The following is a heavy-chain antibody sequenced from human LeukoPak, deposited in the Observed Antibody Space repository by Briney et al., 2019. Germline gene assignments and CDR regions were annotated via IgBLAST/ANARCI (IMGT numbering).Heavy chain of an antibody. V-gene: IGHV4-59*01. CDR1: GGSISSYY. J-gene: IGHJ4*02. Sequence: SETLSLTCTVSGGSISSYYWSWIRQPPGKGLGWIGYIYYSGSTNYNPSLKSRVTKSVDTSKNRFSLKLSSVTAADTAVYFCARSCSGTYYYFDYWGQGILVTVSS. CDR2: IYYSGST. CDR3: ARSCSGTYYYFDY. D-gene: IGHD1-26*01.